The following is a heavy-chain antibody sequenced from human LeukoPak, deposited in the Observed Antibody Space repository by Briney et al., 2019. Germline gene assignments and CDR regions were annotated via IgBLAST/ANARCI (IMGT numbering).Heavy chain of an antibody. V-gene: IGHV3-23*01. J-gene: IGHJ1*01. CDR2: ISGSGGST. Sequence: GGSLRLSCAASGFTFSSYAMSWVRQAPGKGLEWVSAISGSGGSTYYADSVKGRFTISRDNSKNTLYLQMNSLRAEDTAVYYCATFLAVIAARDSLYFQHWGQGTLVSVSS. CDR1: GFTFSSYA. D-gene: IGHD6-6*01. CDR3: ATFLAVIAARDSLYFQH.